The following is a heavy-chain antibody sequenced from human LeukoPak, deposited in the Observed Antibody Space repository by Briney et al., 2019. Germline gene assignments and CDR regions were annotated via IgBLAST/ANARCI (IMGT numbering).Heavy chain of an antibody. V-gene: IGHV3-23*01. D-gene: IGHD2-8*02. J-gene: IGHJ5*01. Sequence: PGGSLRLSCAASGFAFNTYAMSWVRQAPGTGLVWVSHISGSGDDTDYADSVKGRFTISRDNPKNTLYLQMNSLRAEDTAIYYCAKKGCTGNRCYVNSWGPGTLVTVSS. CDR3: AKKGCTGNRCYVNS. CDR1: GFAFNTYA. CDR2: ISGSGDDT.